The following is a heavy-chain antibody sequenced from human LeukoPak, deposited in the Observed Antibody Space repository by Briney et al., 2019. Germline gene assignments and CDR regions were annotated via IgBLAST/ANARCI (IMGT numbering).Heavy chain of an antibody. J-gene: IGHJ4*02. CDR3: ARGAMATTPFFDY. D-gene: IGHD5-24*01. CDR2: VYYTGST. CDR1: GGSISNYY. V-gene: IGHV4-59*01. Sequence: SETLSLTCPVSGGSISNYYYWTWIRQPPGKGLEWIGYVYYTGSTNFNPSLKSRVTMSLDTSRNQFSLKLTSLTAADTAVYYCARGAMATTPFFDYWGQGTLVSVSS.